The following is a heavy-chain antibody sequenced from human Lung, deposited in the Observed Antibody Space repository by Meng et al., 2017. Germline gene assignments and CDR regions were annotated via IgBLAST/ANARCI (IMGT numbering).Heavy chain of an antibody. CDR3: ARFDISSSGRGDY. CDR2: IFHSGST. CDR1: GGSITSRTW. D-gene: IGHD1-26*01. Sequence: QGQLQESGHGLVKPSGTLSRTCAVSGGSITSRTWWSWVRQTPGKGLEWFGEIFHSGSTNYNPPLESRVTISVDKSKNQFSLKVYSVTAADTATYYCARFDISSSGRGDYWGQGILVTVSS. J-gene: IGHJ4*02. V-gene: IGHV4-4*02.